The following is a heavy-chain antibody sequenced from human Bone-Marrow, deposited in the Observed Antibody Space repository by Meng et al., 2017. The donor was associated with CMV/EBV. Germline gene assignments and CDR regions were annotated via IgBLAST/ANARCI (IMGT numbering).Heavy chain of an antibody. CDR2: IYSDVSST. CDR3: VKAAVGLTPGN. CDR1: GFTFSSYG. V-gene: IGHV3-23*03. J-gene: IGHJ4*02. D-gene: IGHD1-26*01. Sequence: GGSLRLSCAASGFTFSSYGMTWVRQAPGKGLEWVSVIYSDVSSTYYAESVKGRFTISRDNSKNMLYLQMNSLRVEDTAVYYCVKAAVGLTPGNWGQGTLVTVPS.